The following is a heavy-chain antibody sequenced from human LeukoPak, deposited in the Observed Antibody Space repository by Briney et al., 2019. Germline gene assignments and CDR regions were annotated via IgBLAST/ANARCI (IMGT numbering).Heavy chain of an antibody. V-gene: IGHV3-30-3*01. J-gene: IGHJ4*02. Sequence: GRSLRLSCAASGFTFTSYAMHWVRQAPGKGLEWVAVISYDGTNKYYADSVKGRFTISRDNSKNTLYLQMNSLRAEDTAVYYCARGQLRDIVGPFDYWGQGTLVTVSS. CDR1: GFTFTSYA. CDR2: ISYDGTNK. D-gene: IGHD5-12*01. CDR3: ARGQLRDIVGPFDY.